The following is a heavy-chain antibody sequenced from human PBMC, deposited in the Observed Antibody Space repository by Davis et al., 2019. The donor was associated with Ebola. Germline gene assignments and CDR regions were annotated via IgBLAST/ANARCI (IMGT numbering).Heavy chain of an antibody. CDR3: ARGGYD. CDR1: GITSTSQW. Sequence: AGSLSLSCTASGITSTSQWMSSDRQDHGNGREWVANIKQDGREKYYVDSVKGRFTISRDNAKNSLYLQMNSLRAEDTAVYYCARGGYDWGQGTLVTVSS. CDR2: IKQDGREK. V-gene: IGHV3-7*01. D-gene: IGHD2-2*01. J-gene: IGHJ4*02.